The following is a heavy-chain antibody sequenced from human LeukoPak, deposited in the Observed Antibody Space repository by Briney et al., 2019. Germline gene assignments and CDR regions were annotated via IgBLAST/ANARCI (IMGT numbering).Heavy chain of an antibody. V-gene: IGHV3-33*01. CDR1: GFTFSSYG. J-gene: IGHJ6*02. CDR3: ARDDIVVVPAGLDYYYYGMDV. Sequence: GRSLRPSCAASGFTFSSYGMHWVRQAPGKGLEWVAVICYDGSNKYYADSVKGRFTISRDNSKNTLYLQMNSLRAEDTAVYYCARDDIVVVPAGLDYYYYGMDVWGQGTTVTVSS. CDR2: ICYDGSNK. D-gene: IGHD2-2*01.